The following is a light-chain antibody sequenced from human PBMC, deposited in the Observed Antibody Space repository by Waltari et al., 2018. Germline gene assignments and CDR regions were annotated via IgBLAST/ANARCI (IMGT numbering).Light chain of an antibody. CDR1: NIASKS. CDR3: QVWDDSNNSGV. J-gene: IGLJ2*01. V-gene: IGLV3-21*04. Sequence: SYVLTQTPSVSLAPGQTAIIICGGDNIASKSVHWYQLQPGQAPVLVMFYDSDRPPGIPDRFSGSNSGNTATLTISRVEDDDEADYFCQVWDDSNNSGVFGGGTKLTVL. CDR2: YDS.